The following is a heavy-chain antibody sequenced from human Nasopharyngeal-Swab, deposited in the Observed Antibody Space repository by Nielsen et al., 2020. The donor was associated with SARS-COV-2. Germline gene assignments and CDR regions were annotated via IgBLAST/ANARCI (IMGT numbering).Heavy chain of an antibody. V-gene: IGHV3-15*01. CDR1: GFTFSNAW. J-gene: IGHJ4*02. D-gene: IGHD5-12*01. Sequence: GESLTISCAASGFTFSNAWMSWVRQAPGKGLEWVGRIKSKTDGGTTDYAAPVKGRFTISRDDSKNTLYLQMNSLKTEDTAVYYCTTDIVATNFDYWGQGTLVTVSS. CDR2: IKSKTDGGTT. CDR3: TTDIVATNFDY.